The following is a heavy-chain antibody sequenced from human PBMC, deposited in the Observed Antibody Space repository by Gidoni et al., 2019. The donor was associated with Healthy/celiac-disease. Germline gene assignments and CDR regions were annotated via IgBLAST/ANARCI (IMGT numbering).Heavy chain of an antibody. CDR1: G. Sequence: GMHWVRQAPGKGLEWVAVIWYDGSNKYYADSVKGRFTISRDNSKNTLYLQMNSLRAEDTAVYYCARGGRDGYSLGRFDIWGQGTMVTVSS. CDR2: IWYDGSNK. J-gene: IGHJ3*02. D-gene: IGHD5-18*01. CDR3: ARGGRDGYSLGRFDI. V-gene: IGHV3-33*01.